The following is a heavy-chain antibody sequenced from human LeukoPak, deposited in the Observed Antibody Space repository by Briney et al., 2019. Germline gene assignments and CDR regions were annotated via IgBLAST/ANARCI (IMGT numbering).Heavy chain of an antibody. CDR3: ARDSVVRNSYGYAY. CDR2: ISAYNGNT. D-gene: IGHD5-18*01. V-gene: IGHV1-18*01. Sequence: ASVKVSCKASGYTFTSYGISWVRQAPGQGLEWMGWISAYNGNTNYAQKLQGRVTMTTDTSTSTAYMELRSPRSDDTAVYYCARDSVVRNSYGYAYWGQGTLVTVSS. CDR1: GYTFTSYG. J-gene: IGHJ4*02.